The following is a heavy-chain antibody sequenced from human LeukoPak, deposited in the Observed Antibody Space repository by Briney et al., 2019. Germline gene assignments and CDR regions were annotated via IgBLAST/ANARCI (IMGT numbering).Heavy chain of an antibody. D-gene: IGHD6-6*01. CDR1: GGTFSSYA. J-gene: IGHJ4*02. V-gene: IGHV1-69*06. CDR3: ARESIAAPRAPDY. CDR2: IIPIFGTA. Sequence: SVKVSCKASGGTFSSYAISWVRQAPGQGLEWMGGIIPIFGTANYAQKFQGRVTITADKSTSTAYMELSSLRSEDTAVYYCARESIAAPRAPDYWGQGTLVTVSS.